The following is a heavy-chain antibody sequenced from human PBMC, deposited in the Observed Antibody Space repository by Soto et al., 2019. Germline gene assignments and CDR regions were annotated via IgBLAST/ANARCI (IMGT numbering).Heavy chain of an antibody. D-gene: IGHD2-2*01. CDR3: ARYQLASYY. J-gene: IGHJ4*02. CDR2: ICSSSTYI. V-gene: IGHV3-21*04. Sequence: GGSLRLSCAASGFTLSRYSMNWVRQAPGMGLEWVSSICSSSTYIYYADSVKGRFTISRDNSKNTLYLQMNSLRAEDTAVYYCARYQLASYYWGQGTLVTVSS. CDR1: GFTLSRYS.